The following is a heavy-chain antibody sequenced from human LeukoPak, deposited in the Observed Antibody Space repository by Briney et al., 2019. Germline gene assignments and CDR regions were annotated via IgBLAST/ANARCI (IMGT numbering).Heavy chain of an antibody. CDR3: ARVEYYDSSGYYF. CDR1: GYTFTGYY. CDR2: INPNSGGT. D-gene: IGHD3-22*01. V-gene: IGHV1-2*02. J-gene: IGHJ4*02. Sequence: ASVKVSCKASGYTFTGYYMHWVRQAPGQGLEWMGWINPNSGGTNYAQKFQGRVTTTRDTSISTAYMELSRLRSDDTAVYYCARVEYYDSSGYYFWGQGTLVTVSS.